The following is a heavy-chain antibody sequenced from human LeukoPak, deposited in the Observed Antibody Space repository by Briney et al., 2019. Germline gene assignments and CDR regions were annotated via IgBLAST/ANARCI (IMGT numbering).Heavy chain of an antibody. J-gene: IGHJ4*02. V-gene: IGHV3-9*01. CDR3: AKSGRKYYPVLGLDF. CDR2: ISWSTSTT. Sequence: GGSLRLSCAASGFTFSSYWMNWARQAPGKGLEWVAGISWSTSTTGYANSVKGRFTISSDSARSSLYLQMDSLRVEDTALYYCAKSGRKYYPVLGLDFWGQGTLVTVSS. D-gene: IGHD1-26*01. CDR1: GFTFSSYW.